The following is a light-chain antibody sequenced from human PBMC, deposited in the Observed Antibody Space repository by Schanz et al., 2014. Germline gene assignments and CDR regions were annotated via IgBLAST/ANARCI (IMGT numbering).Light chain of an antibody. CDR1: SSDVGGYNY. J-gene: IGLJ3*02. CDR2: DVS. CDR3: KV. Sequence: QSALTQPASVSGSPGQSISISCTGTSSDVGGYNYVSWYQQHPGKAPKLMIYDVSYRPSGVSNRFSGSKSGNTASLTISGLQAEDEADYQQKVFGGGTKLTVL. V-gene: IGLV2-14*03.